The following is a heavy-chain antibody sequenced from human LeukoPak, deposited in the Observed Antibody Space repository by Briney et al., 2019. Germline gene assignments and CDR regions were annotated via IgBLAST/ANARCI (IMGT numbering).Heavy chain of an antibody. J-gene: IGHJ1*01. CDR1: GGSISSYY. CDR2: IYYSGST. CDR3: ARARGYSYGFQY. V-gene: IGHV4-59*01. D-gene: IGHD5-18*01. Sequence: SETLSLTCTVSGGSISSYYWSWIRQPPGKGLEWIGYIYYSGSTNYNPSLKSRVTISLDTSKNQFSLNLTSVTAADTAVYYCARARGYSYGFQYWGQGTLVSVS.